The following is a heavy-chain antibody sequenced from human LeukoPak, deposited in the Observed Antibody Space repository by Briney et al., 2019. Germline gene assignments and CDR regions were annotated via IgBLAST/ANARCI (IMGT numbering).Heavy chain of an antibody. J-gene: IGHJ5*01. Sequence: ASVKVSCKASGYTFTGYYMHWVRQAPGQGLEWMGRINPNSGGTNYAQRFQGRVTMTRDTSISTAYMELSRLRSDETAVYYCAREGLKQQLVPRFDPWGQGTLVTVSS. CDR3: AREGLKQQLVPRFDP. V-gene: IGHV1-2*06. D-gene: IGHD6-13*01. CDR2: INPNSGGT. CDR1: GYTFTGYY.